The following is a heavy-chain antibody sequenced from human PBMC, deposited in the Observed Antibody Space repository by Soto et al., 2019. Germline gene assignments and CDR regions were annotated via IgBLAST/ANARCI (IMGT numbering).Heavy chain of an antibody. D-gene: IGHD6-13*01. V-gene: IGHV4-59*01. Sequence: SKTRSLTCTLSGGSMRNYFWTWIRQPPGKGLEWIGYIHYSGATSFFPSYNPSLRGRVTISEDTSKNQFSLKLLSVTTADTAVYFCAAGEASSRNIAPYYLDFWGQGTLVTVSS. CDR1: GGSMRNYF. J-gene: IGHJ4*02. CDR2: IHYSGATSFFP. CDR3: AAGEASSRNIAPYYLDF.